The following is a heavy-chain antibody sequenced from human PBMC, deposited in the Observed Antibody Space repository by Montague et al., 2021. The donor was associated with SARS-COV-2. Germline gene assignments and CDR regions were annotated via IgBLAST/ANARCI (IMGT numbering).Heavy chain of an antibody. D-gene: IGHD3-22*01. CDR1: GGSTNNYY. CDR3: ARGRFYYDSGELGS. J-gene: IGHJ5*02. V-gene: IGHV4-4*07. CDR2: IRASGIS. Sequence: SETLSLTCTVSGGSTNNYYWSWIRQPAGKGLEWIGRIRASGISTXXPSXXXRVTMSVDTSKNQFSLKLSSVTAADTAVYYCARGRFYYDSGELGSWGQGTLVTVSS.